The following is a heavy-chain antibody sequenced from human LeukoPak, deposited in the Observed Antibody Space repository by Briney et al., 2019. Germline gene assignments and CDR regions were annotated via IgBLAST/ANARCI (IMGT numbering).Heavy chain of an antibody. D-gene: IGHD3-3*01. CDR1: GYSISSGYY. Sequence: PSETLSLTCTVPGYSISSGYYWGWIRQPPGKGLEWIGSIYHSGSTYYNPSLKSRVTISVDTSKNQFSLKLSSVTAADTAVYYCAIDRITIFGVVLDYWGQGTLVTVSS. V-gene: IGHV4-38-2*02. J-gene: IGHJ4*02. CDR2: IYHSGST. CDR3: AIDRITIFGVVLDY.